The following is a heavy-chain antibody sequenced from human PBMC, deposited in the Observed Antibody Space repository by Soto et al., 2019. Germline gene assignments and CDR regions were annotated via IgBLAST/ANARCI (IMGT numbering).Heavy chain of an antibody. V-gene: IGHV1-18*01. CDR3: ATDRGGLGNFDY. Sequence: ASVKVSCKTSGYSFPSYGITWVRQAPGQGLQWMGWISGHNGITNFAQKFQDRATMTTDTSTSTAYMELRSLRSDDTAVYYCATDRGGLGNFDYWGQGTLVTVSS. CDR1: GYSFPSYG. D-gene: IGHD3-10*01. J-gene: IGHJ4*02. CDR2: ISGHNGIT.